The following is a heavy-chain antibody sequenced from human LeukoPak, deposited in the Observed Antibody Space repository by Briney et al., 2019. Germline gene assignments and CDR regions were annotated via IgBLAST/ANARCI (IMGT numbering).Heavy chain of an antibody. CDR2: IIPIFGTA. D-gene: IGHD2-8*01. Sequence: SVKVSCKASGGTFSSYAISWVRQAPGQGLEWMGGIIPIFGTANYAQKLQGRVTITADESTSTAYMELSSLRSEDTAVYYCARDTNTHRAFDIWGQGTMVTVSS. CDR1: GGTFSSYA. V-gene: IGHV1-69*13. CDR3: ARDTNTHRAFDI. J-gene: IGHJ3*02.